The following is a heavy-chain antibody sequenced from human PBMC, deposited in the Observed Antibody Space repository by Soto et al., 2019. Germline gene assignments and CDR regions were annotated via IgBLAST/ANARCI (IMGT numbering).Heavy chain of an antibody. CDR3: ARGGGYYDSSGYYSRPLGNRPVVY. CDR1: GWSFSGYY. Sequence: SDALSPTCDIYGWSFSGYYWSRMRQHTGEGLEWIWEINHSGSTNYNPSLKSRVTISVDTSKNQFSLKLSSVTAADTAVYYCARGGGYYDSSGYYSRPLGNRPVVYWCQG. D-gene: IGHD3-22*01. V-gene: IGHV4-34*01. J-gene: IGHJ4*02. CDR2: INHSGST.